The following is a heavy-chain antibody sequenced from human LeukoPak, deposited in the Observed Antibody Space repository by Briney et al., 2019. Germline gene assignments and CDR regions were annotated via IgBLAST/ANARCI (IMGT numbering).Heavy chain of an antibody. CDR2: IIPLFGTA. CDR3: ARSLVVAKGFDY. D-gene: IGHD2-21*01. Sequence: SVKLSCKASGGTFSSYAITWVRQAPGQGLEWMGGIIPLFGTANYAQKFQGRVTITTDESTSTAYMELTSLRSEDTAVYYCARSLVVAKGFDYWGQGTLVTVSS. V-gene: IGHV1-69*05. CDR1: GGTFSSYA. J-gene: IGHJ4*02.